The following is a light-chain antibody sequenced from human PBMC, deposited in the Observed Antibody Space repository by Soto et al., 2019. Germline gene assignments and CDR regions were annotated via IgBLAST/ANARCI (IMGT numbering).Light chain of an antibody. CDR1: SSDVGGYNY. CDR3: SSYSSSNTVL. V-gene: IGLV2-14*01. Sequence: QSALTQPASVSGSPGQSITISCTGTSSDVGGYNYVSWYQQHPGKAPNLMIYEVSNRPSGISNRFSGSKSGNTASLTISGLQAEDEADYYCSSYSSSNTVLFGGGTKLTVL. CDR2: EVS. J-gene: IGLJ2*01.